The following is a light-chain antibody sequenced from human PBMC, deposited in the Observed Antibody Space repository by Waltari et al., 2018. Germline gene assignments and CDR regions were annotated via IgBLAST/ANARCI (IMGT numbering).Light chain of an antibody. V-gene: IGLV2-11*01. CDR3: CSYGGSYSFVV. J-gene: IGLJ2*01. CDR1: SSDVGGYKY. Sequence: QSALTQPRSVSGSPGQSVPISCTGTSSDVGGYKYVAWYQQHPGKAPKLIIYDVTKRPSGVPDRFSGSKSGNTASLTISGLQAEDEADYYCCSYGGSYSFVVFGGGTKLTVL. CDR2: DVT.